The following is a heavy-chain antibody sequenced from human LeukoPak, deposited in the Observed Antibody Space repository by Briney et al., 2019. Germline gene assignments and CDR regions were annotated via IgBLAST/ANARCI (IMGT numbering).Heavy chain of an antibody. CDR2: ISAYNGNT. J-gene: IGHJ4*02. V-gene: IGHV1-18*01. D-gene: IGHD1-26*01. Sequence: VAPVKVSCKASGYNFTNYGIAWVRQAPGQGLEWMGWISAYNGNTNYARKFQGRVTMTTDTSTSTAYMELRSLRSDDTAVYFCARDLVGATISGYWGQGTLVTVSS. CDR3: ARDLVGATISGY. CDR1: GYNFTNYG.